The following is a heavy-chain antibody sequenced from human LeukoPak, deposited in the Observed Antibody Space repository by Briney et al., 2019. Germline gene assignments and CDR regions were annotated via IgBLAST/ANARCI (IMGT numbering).Heavy chain of an antibody. Sequence: ASETLSLTCTVSGGSISSSSYYWGWIRQPPGRGLEWIGSIYYSGSTYYNPSLKSRVTISVDTSKNQFSQKLSSVTAADTAVYYCARQLSGSYQGTYYFDYWGQGTLVTVSS. CDR1: GGSISSSSYY. D-gene: IGHD2/OR15-2a*01. V-gene: IGHV4-39*01. CDR3: ARQLSGSYQGTYYFDY. CDR2: IYYSGST. J-gene: IGHJ4*02.